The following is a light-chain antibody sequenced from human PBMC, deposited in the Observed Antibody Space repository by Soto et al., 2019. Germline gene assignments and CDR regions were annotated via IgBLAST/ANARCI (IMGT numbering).Light chain of an antibody. CDR1: QTIDSR. J-gene: IGKJ1*01. CDR3: QQYHIYSGT. CDR2: KAS. V-gene: IGKV1-5*03. Sequence: DVQLTQSPSFMSLSAGDRVTITCRASQTIDSRLAWYQQRPGKPPNLLIYKASTLESGVPSRFSGSGSGTEFTLTINSLQPDDFATYYCQQYHIYSGTFGQGTKVDIK.